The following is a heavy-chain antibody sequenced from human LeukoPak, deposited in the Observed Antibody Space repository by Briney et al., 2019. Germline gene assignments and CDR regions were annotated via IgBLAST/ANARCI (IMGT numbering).Heavy chain of an antibody. CDR2: IKSKTDGGTT. D-gene: IGHD3-10*01. J-gene: IGHJ4*02. CDR3: TQGTEYYYGSGSHY. V-gene: IGHV3-15*01. Sequence: GGSLRLSCAASGFTLSNAWMSWVRQAPGKGLEWVGRIKSKTDGGTTDYAAPVKGRFTISRDDSKNTLYLQMNSLKTEDTAVYYCTQGTEYYYGSGSHYWGQGTLVTVSS. CDR1: GFTLSNAW.